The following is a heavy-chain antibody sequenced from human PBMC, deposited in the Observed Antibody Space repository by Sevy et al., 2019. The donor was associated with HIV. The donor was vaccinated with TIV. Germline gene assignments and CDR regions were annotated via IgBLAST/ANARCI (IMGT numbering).Heavy chain of an antibody. CDR2: IKSKTDGGTT. Sequence: GGSLRLSCAASGFTFSNAWMNWVRQAPGKGLEWVGRIKSKTDGGTTDYAAPVKGRFTISRDDSKNTLYLHMNSLKTEDTAGYYCTRDARYCSGTTCYSPDYWGQGTLVTVSS. J-gene: IGHJ4*02. V-gene: IGHV3-15*07. CDR3: TRDARYCSGTTCYSPDY. D-gene: IGHD2-2*02. CDR1: GFTFSNAW.